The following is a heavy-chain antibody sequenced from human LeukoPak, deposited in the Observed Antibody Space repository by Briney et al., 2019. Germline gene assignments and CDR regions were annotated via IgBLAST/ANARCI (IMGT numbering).Heavy chain of an antibody. CDR3: AREGHENRRYSCDGD. CDR2: ISSSSSYI. J-gene: IGHJ4*02. V-gene: IGHV3-21*01. Sequence: PGGSLRLSCAASGFTFSSDSINWVRQAAGKGLEWVSSISSSSSYIYYADSVKGRFTISRDNAKNPLYLQMNSLRAEDTAVYYCAREGHENRRYSCDGDWGQGTLVTVSS. D-gene: IGHD5-18*01. CDR1: GFTFSSDS.